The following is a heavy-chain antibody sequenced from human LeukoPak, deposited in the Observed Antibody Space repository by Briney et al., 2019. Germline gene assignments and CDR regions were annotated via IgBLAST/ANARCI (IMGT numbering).Heavy chain of an antibody. Sequence: SETLSLTCTVSGGSISSGGYYWSWIRQPPGKGLEWIGEINHSGSTNYNPSLKSRVTISVDTSKNQFSLKLSSVTAADTAVYYCARRYFDYWGQGTLVTVSS. CDR2: INHSGST. J-gene: IGHJ4*02. CDR1: GGSISSGGYY. V-gene: IGHV4-39*07. CDR3: ARRYFDY.